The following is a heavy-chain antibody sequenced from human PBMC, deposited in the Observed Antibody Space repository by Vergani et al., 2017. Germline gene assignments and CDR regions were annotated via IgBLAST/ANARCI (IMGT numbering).Heavy chain of an antibody. J-gene: IGHJ4*02. CDR1: GFTFDDYD. CDR3: AKGHGGYVILTEIDY. Sequence: EVQLVESGGGLVQPGRSLRLSCAASGFTFDDYDMHWVRQAPGKGLEWVSGISWNSGSIGYADSVKGRFTISRDNAKNSLYLQMNSLRAEDTALYYCAKGHGGYVILTEIDYWGQGTLVTVSS. D-gene: IGHD3-9*01. V-gene: IGHV3-9*01. CDR2: ISWNSGSI.